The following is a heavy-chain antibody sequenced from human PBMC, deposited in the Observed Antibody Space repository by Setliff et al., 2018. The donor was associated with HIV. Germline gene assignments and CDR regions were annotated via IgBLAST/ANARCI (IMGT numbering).Heavy chain of an antibody. CDR3: TIPASSLAPN. Sequence: SETLSLTCSVSGASISSHNYYWGWIRQSPGKGLEWIASIRSSGDTYYNPSLQSRVIISVDTSNNQISLKLTSVTAADTAVYYCTIPASSLAPNWGRGTQVTVSS. CDR2: IRSSGDT. V-gene: IGHV4-39*01. J-gene: IGHJ4*02. CDR1: GASISSHNYY.